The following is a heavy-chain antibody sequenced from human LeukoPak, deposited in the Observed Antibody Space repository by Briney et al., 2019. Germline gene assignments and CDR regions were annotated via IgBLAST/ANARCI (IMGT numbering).Heavy chain of an antibody. CDR2: IYSGGGT. J-gene: IGHJ6*02. CDR1: GFTVSRNY. Sequence: PGGSLRLSCAASGFTVSRNYMSWVRQAPGKGLEWVSVIYSGGGTYYADSVKGRFTISRDNAKNSLYLQMNSLRAEDTAVYYCARRQGDYIPGAWGYYYGMDVWGQGTTVTVSS. V-gene: IGHV3-66*01. D-gene: IGHD4-17*01. CDR3: ARRQGDYIPGAWGYYYGMDV.